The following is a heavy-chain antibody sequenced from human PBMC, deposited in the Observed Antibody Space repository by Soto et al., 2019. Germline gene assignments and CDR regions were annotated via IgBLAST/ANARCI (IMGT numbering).Heavy chain of an antibody. CDR3: ARDGYDFWSSEKNWFDP. CDR2: ISAYGGST. CDR1: GYTFTSYG. Sequence: ASVKVSCKASGYTFTSYGISWVRQAPGQGLEWMGRISAYGGSTNYAQKLQGRVTMTRDTSTSTVYMELSSLRSEDTAVYYCARDGYDFWSSEKNWFDPWGQGTLVTVSS. V-gene: IGHV1-18*01. D-gene: IGHD3-3*01. J-gene: IGHJ5*02.